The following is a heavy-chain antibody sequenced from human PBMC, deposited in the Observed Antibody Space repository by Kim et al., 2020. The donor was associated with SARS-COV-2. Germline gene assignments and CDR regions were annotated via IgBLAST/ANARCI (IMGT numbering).Heavy chain of an antibody. CDR1: GGSISSYY. D-gene: IGHD3-3*01. CDR2: IYYSGST. CDR3: ARQSPNSITIFGVASSLYFDY. Sequence: SETLSLTCTVSGGSISSYYWSWIRQPPGKGLEWIGYIYYSGSTNYNPSLKSRVTISVDTSKNQFSLKLSSVTAADTAVYYCARQSPNSITIFGVASSLYFDYWGQGTLVTVSS. J-gene: IGHJ4*02. V-gene: IGHV4-59*08.